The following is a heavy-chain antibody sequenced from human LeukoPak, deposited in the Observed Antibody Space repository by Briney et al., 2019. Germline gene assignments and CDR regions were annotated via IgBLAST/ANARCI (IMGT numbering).Heavy chain of an antibody. V-gene: IGHV1-18*01. CDR1: GYTFTSYG. CDR3: ARGVPQWEQGDY. J-gene: IGHJ4*02. CDR2: VSAYNGNT. D-gene: IGHD1-26*01. Sequence: ASVKVSCKAPGYTFTSYGISWVRQAPGQGLEWMGWVSAYNGNTNYAQKLQGRVTMTTDTSTSTAYMELRSLRSDDTAVYYCARGVPQWEQGDYWGQGTLVTVSS.